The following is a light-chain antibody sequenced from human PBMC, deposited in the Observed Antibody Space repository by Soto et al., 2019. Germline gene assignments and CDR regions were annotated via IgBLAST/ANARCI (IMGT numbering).Light chain of an antibody. Sequence: DIQMTQSPSTLSGSVGDRVTIACMASQTISSWLAWYQQKPGKAPKLLIYKASTLKSGVPSRFSGSGSGTEFTLTISSLQPDDFATYYCQQYNIYSWTFGQGTKVDTK. V-gene: IGKV1-5*03. CDR3: QQYNIYSWT. J-gene: IGKJ1*01. CDR2: KAS. CDR1: QTISSW.